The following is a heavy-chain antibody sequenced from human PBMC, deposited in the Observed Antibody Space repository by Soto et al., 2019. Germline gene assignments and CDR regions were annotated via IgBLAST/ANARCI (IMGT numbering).Heavy chain of an antibody. CDR1: GYTFTGYY. CDR2: INPNSGGT. J-gene: IGHJ4*02. CDR3: ARDQRGDFWSGYQFDY. Sequence: QVQLVQSGAEVKKPGASVKVSCKASGYTFTGYYMHWVRQAPGQGLEWMGWINPNSGGTNYAQKFQGWVPMTRDTSISTAYMELSRLRSDDTAVYYCARDQRGDFWSGYQFDYWGQGTLVTVSS. D-gene: IGHD3-3*01. V-gene: IGHV1-2*04.